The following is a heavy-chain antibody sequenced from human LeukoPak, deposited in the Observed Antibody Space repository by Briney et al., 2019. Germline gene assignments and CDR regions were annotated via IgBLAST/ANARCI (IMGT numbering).Heavy chain of an antibody. D-gene: IGHD3-22*01. Sequence: GGSLRLSCAASGFTFSNYAMSWVRQAPGKGLEWVSSISYSGGSTNYADSVKGRFTISRDNSKSTLYLQMTSQRAEDTAVYYCAKGSYYYDSSGRGVYFDYWGQGTLVTVSS. CDR3: AKGSYYYDSSGRGVYFDY. CDR1: GFTFSNYA. V-gene: IGHV3-23*01. J-gene: IGHJ4*02. CDR2: ISYSGGST.